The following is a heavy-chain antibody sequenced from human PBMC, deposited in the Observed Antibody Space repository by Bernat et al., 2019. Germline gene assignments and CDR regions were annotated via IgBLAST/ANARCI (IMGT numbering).Heavy chain of an antibody. CDR3: AKAEYSSSSRHFDY. V-gene: IGHV3-74*01. J-gene: IGHJ4*02. Sequence: EVQLVESGGGLVQPGGSLRLSCAASGLTFSSFWMHWVRQAPGKGLVWVSRVNGDGSSTSYADYVKGRLTISRDNAKNTLYLQMNSLRAEDTAVYYCAKAEYSSSSRHFDYWGQGTLVTVSS. CDR2: VNGDGSST. D-gene: IGHD6-6*01. CDR1: GLTFSSFW.